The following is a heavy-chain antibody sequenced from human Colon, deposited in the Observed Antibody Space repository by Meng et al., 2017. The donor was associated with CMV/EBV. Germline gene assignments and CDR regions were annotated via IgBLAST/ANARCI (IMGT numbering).Heavy chain of an antibody. Sequence: ASVKVSCKASGNTFTGYYMHWVRQAPGQGLEWMGWINPNSGGTNYAQKFQGRVTMTRDTSISTAYMELSRLRSDDTAVYYCARGSSGSSSTLFVGYWGQGTLVTVSS. J-gene: IGHJ4*02. CDR1: GNTFTGYY. CDR3: ARGSSGSSSTLFVGY. CDR2: INPNSGGT. D-gene: IGHD6-6*01. V-gene: IGHV1-2*02.